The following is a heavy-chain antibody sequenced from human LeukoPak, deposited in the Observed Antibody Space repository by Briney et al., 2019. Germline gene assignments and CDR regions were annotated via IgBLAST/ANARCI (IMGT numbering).Heavy chain of an antibody. J-gene: IGHJ4*02. CDR2: IRQDGLAK. V-gene: IGHV3-7*01. Sequence: GGSLRLSCAASEFTFSSYSMNWVRQAPGEGLEWVANIRQDGLAKNYVDSVKGRFTVSRDNAKKSLYLQMNNLRAEDTAIYYCAPPPIAATGNWGQGTLVTVSS. D-gene: IGHD6-13*01. CDR1: EFTFSSYS. CDR3: APPPIAATGN.